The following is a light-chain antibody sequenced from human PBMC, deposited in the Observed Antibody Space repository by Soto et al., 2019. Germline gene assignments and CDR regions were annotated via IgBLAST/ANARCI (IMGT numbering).Light chain of an antibody. CDR3: QQRSNWIT. CDR2: DAS. J-gene: IGKJ5*01. Sequence: ELVMTQAPAALSLPTGERATLSCRASQSVSSYLAWYQQKPGQAPRLLIYDASNRATGIPARFSGSGSGTDFTLTISSLDPEDFAVYYCQQRSNWITCGQGTRREI. CDR1: QSVSSY. V-gene: IGKV3-11*01.